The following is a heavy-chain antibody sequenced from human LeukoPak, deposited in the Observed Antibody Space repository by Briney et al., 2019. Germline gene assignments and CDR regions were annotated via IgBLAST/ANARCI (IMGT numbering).Heavy chain of an antibody. CDR2: IYYSGST. J-gene: IGHJ5*02. D-gene: IGHD3-22*01. Sequence: SETLSLTCTVSGGSISSSSYYWGWIRQPPGKGLEWIGSIYYSGSTYYNPSLKSRVTISVDTSKNQFSLKLSSVTAADTAGYYCARREKPHYYDSSSYLWGQGTLVTVSS. V-gene: IGHV4-39*07. CDR3: ARREKPHYYDSSSYL. CDR1: GGSISSSSYY.